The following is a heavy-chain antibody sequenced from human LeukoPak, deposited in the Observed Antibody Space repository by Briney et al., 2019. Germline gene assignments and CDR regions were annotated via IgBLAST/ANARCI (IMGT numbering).Heavy chain of an antibody. CDR1: GFTFSSYG. J-gene: IGHJ4*02. V-gene: IGHV3-30*03. CDR3: ARGGWFIVDY. D-gene: IGHD3-10*01. CDR2: ISYEGSNK. Sequence: PGGSLRLSCAASGFTFSSYGMHWVRQAPGKGLEWVAVISYEGSNKYYADSVKGRFTISRDNAKNTLYLQMNSLRAEDTAVYYCARGGWFIVDYWGQGTLVTVSS.